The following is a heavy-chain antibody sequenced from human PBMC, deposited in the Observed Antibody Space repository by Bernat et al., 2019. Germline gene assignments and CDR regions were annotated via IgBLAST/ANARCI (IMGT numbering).Heavy chain of an antibody. CDR1: GFTFSSYN. V-gene: IGHV3-21*06. Sequence: EVHLVESGGGLVKPGGSLRLSCAASGFTFSSYNMNWVRRAPGKGLEWVSSISSSSSYIYYADSVKGRFTISRDNAKNSVYLEMNSLRAEDTAVYFCARGSSSWYGYAIEYWGQGTLVTVSS. CDR3: ARGSSSWYGYAIEY. CDR2: ISSSSSYI. D-gene: IGHD6-13*01. J-gene: IGHJ4*02.